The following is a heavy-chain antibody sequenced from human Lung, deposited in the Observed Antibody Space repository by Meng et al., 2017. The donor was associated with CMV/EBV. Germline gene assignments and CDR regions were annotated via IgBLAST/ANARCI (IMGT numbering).Heavy chain of an antibody. CDR3: AVWRGAPAPAPFWSGPFDN. CDR1: GDTFSKHS. J-gene: IGHJ4*02. CDR2: IIPKVGIT. D-gene: IGHD3-3*01. V-gene: IGHV1-69*10. Sequence: SVXVSXKSSGDTFSKHSINWLRQDPGQGLEWMGGIIPKVGITESAQKLQGKVTITADKSTNTAYMDLRSLRPEDTALYYCAVWRGAPAPAPFWSGPFDNXGQGXLVTVSS.